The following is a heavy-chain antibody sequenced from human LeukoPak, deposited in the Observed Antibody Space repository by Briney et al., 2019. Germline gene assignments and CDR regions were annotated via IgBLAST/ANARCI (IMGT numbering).Heavy chain of an antibody. CDR3: ASLLRGARIDY. Sequence: SETLSLTCTVSGYSISSGYYWGWIRQPPGKGLEWIGSIYHSGSTYYNPSLKSRVTISVDTSKNQFSLKLSSVTAADTAVYYCASLLRGARIDYWGQGTLVTVSS. D-gene: IGHD1-14*01. V-gene: IGHV4-38-2*02. J-gene: IGHJ4*02. CDR1: GYSISSGYY. CDR2: IYHSGST.